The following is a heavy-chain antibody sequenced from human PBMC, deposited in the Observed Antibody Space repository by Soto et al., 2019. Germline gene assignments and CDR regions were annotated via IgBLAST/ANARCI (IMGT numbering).Heavy chain of an antibody. D-gene: IGHD1-26*01. V-gene: IGHV1-2*02. CDR1: GYTFTGYY. Sequence: ASVKVSCKASGYTFTGYYMHWVRQAPGQGLEWMGWINPNSGGTNYAQKFQGRVTMTRDTSISTAYMELSRLRSDDTAVYYCARALAQGGGSAGFDYWLQGTLVTVSS. CDR2: INPNSGGT. CDR3: ARALAQGGGSAGFDY. J-gene: IGHJ4*02.